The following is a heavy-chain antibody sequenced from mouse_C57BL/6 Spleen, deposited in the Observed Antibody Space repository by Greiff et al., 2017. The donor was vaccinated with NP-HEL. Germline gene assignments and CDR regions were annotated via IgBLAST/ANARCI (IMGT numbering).Heavy chain of an antibody. V-gene: IGHV1-19*01. J-gene: IGHJ3*01. Sequence: EVHLVESGPVLVKPGASVKMSCKASGYTFTDYYMNWVKQSHGKSLEWIGVINPYNGGTSYNQKFKGKATLTVDKSSSTAYMELNSLTSEDSAVYYCARIYYGYEGFAYWGQGTLVTVSA. D-gene: IGHD2-2*01. CDR3: ARIYYGYEGFAY. CDR1: GYTFTDYY. CDR2: INPYNGGT.